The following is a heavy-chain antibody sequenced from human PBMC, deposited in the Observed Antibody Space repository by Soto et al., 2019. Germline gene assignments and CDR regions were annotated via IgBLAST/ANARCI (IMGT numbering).Heavy chain of an antibody. CDR2: MYYSETT. J-gene: IGHJ5*02. Sequence: PSETLSLTCTVSGASINDYYWSWIRQTPGKGLEWVGFMYYSETTKYNPSLKGRVNMSLDTSKNQVSLHLKSVTAADTAMYFCTRAERFPRSWFDPWGQGTQVTVSS. CDR1: GASINDYY. CDR3: TRAERFPRSWFDP. V-gene: IGHV4-59*01. D-gene: IGHD3-10*01.